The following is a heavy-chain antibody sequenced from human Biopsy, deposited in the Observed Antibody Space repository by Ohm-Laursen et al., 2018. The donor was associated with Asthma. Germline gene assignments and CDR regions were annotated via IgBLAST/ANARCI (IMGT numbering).Heavy chain of an antibody. Sequence: SLRLSCSASGLTFRNYGMHWVRQAPGKGLEWVALISFDGSTKYFADSVKGRFTISRDNSKNTLYLQMDRLRTDDTAVYYCAKRRGYSDLTDFDHWGQGTLVTVSS. CDR2: ISFDGSTK. D-gene: IGHD3-3*01. CDR1: GLTFRNYG. CDR3: AKRRGYSDLTDFDH. V-gene: IGHV3-30*18. J-gene: IGHJ4*02.